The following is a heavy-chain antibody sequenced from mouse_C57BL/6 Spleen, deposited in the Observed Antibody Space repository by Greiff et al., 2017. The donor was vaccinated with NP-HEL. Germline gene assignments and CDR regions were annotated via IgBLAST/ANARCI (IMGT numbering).Heavy chain of an antibody. D-gene: IGHD2-4*01. Sequence: EVKLVESGGGLVQPGGSMKLSCAASGFTFSDAWMDWVRQSPEKGLEWVAEIRNKANNHATYYAESVKGRFTISRDDSKSSVYLQMNSLRAEDTGIYYCTSTMITTFFDYWGQGTTLTVSS. V-gene: IGHV6-6*01. J-gene: IGHJ2*01. CDR3: TSTMITTFFDY. CDR1: GFTFSDAW. CDR2: IRNKANNHAT.